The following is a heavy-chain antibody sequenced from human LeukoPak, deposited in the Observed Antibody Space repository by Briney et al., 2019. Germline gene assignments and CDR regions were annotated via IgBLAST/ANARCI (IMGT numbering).Heavy chain of an antibody. CDR1: GFSFGSYA. J-gene: IGHJ4*02. CDR2: ISYDGSNK. V-gene: IGHV3-30*04. D-gene: IGHD6-19*01. Sequence: PGRSLRLSCAASGFSFGSYAMHWVRQAPGKGLEWVAVISYDGSNKYYADSVKGRFTISRDNSKNTLYLQMNSLRAEDTAVYYCARERNRIAVAMEPIDYWGQGTLVTVSS. CDR3: ARERNRIAVAMEPIDY.